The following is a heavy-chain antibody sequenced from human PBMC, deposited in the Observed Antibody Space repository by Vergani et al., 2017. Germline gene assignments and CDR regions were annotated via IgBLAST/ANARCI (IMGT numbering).Heavy chain of an antibody. J-gene: IGHJ5*02. CDR3: TRHWAVVAANNWFDP. Sequence: QVQLEESGPGLVKPSETLSLTCAIYGGSFNDYWWTWIRQPPGKGLEWIGEIRHDGITHYSPSLKSRVTISIDTSTHQFSLNLRSVTAADTAVYYCTRHWAVVAANNWFDPWGQGTLVTVSS. CDR1: GGSFNDYW. D-gene: IGHD2-15*01. CDR2: IRHDGIT. V-gene: IGHV4-34*01.